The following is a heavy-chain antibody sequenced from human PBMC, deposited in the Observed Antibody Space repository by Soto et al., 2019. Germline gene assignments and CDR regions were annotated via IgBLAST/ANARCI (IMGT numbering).Heavy chain of an antibody. J-gene: IGHJ6*01. Sequence: SETLSLTCAVSGYSISSGYYWGWIRQPPGKGLEWIGSIHHSGSTYNSASLKSRVTISVDTSKNQFSLKLSSVTDADTAVYYCARRIDFYYAMDVWGQGTTVTVSS. CDR3: ARRIDFYYAMDV. CDR2: IHHSGST. V-gene: IGHV4-38-2*01. CDR1: GYSISSGYY.